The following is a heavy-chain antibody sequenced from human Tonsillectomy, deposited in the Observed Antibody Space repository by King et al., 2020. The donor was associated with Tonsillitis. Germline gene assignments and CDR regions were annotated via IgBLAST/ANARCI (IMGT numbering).Heavy chain of an antibody. V-gene: IGHV3-30*18. J-gene: IGHJ4*02. D-gene: IGHD3-9*01. CDR1: GSSFRDYG. CDR3: AKDEGSDWYFGY. Sequence: QLVQSGGGVVQPGRSLRLSCAASGSSFRDYGMHWVRQAPGGGLEWVAVISYDGSQKYYADSVKDRFTISRDNSKNTLLLQMDSLRVDDTAIYFCAKDEGSDWYFGYWGQGTLVTVSS. CDR2: ISYDGSQK.